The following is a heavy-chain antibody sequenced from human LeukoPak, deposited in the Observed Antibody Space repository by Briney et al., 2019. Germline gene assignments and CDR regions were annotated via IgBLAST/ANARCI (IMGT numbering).Heavy chain of an antibody. D-gene: IGHD5-24*01. CDR3: ARGIGDGYNHPFDY. Sequence: SETLSPTCTVSAGSISSYYWSWIRQPPGKGLEWIGYIYYSGSTNYNPSLKSRVTISVDTSKNQFSLKLSSVTAADTAVYYCARGIGDGYNHPFDYWGQGTLVTVSS. V-gene: IGHV4-59*01. CDR2: IYYSGST. CDR1: AGSISSYY. J-gene: IGHJ4*02.